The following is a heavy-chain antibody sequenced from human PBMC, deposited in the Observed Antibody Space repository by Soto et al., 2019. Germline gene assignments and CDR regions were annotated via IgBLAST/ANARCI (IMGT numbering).Heavy chain of an antibody. Sequence: QVQLVQSGAEVKKPGSSVKVSCKASGGTFSSYAISWVRQAPGQGLEWMGGIIPIFGTANYAQKFQGRVTIIADESTSTAYMELSSLRSEDTAVYYCASNYGGNPRGAFDIWGQGTMVTVSS. V-gene: IGHV1-69*01. CDR1: GGTFSSYA. D-gene: IGHD4-17*01. CDR3: ASNYGGNPRGAFDI. CDR2: IIPIFGTA. J-gene: IGHJ3*02.